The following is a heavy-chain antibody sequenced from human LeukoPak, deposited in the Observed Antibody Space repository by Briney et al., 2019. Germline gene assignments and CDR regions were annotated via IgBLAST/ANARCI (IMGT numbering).Heavy chain of an antibody. V-gene: IGHV4-59*01. J-gene: IGHJ4*02. D-gene: IGHD1-20*01. CDR3: ARGGITGTIPFDY. CDR2: IYYSGST. CDR1: GGSISSYY. Sequence: SETLSLTCTVSGGSISSYYWSWIRQPPGKGLEWIGYIYYSGSTNYNPSLKSRVTISVDTSKNQFSLKLSSVTAADTTVYYCARGGITGTIPFDYWGQGTLVTVSS.